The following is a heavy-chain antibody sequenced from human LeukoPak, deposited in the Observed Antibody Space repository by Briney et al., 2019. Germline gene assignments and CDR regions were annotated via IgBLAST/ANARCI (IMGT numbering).Heavy chain of an antibody. Sequence: GGSLRLSCAASGFTFSTYWMSWVRQAPGKGLEWVANIKQDGSVKNYVDSVKGRFTISRDNAKNSLYLQMNSLRADDTAMYYCVSGGYGPDYWGQGTLVTVSS. CDR1: GFTFSTYW. CDR3: VSGGYGPDY. V-gene: IGHV3-7*03. J-gene: IGHJ4*02. CDR2: IKQDGSVK. D-gene: IGHD5-12*01.